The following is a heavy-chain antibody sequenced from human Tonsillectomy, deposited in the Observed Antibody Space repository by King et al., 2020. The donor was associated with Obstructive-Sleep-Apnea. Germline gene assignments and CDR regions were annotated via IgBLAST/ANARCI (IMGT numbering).Heavy chain of an antibody. Sequence: VQLVESGGGVVQPGGSLRLSCAVSGFTFNSHGMHWVRQAPGKGLEWVAFIRYDGFNKYYADSVKGRFTISRDNSKNTLYLQMNSLRAEDTAVYFCAKGRDSSGWTFDYWVQGTLVTVSS. CDR1: GFTFNSHG. D-gene: IGHD6-19*01. CDR2: IRYDGFNK. CDR3: AKGRDSSGWTFDY. V-gene: IGHV3-30*02. J-gene: IGHJ4*02.